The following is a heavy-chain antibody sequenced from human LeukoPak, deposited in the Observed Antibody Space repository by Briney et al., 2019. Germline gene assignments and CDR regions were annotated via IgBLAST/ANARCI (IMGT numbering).Heavy chain of an antibody. V-gene: IGHV3-11*04. CDR3: ARDRDSGYGFRFDP. D-gene: IGHD5-12*01. J-gene: IGHJ5*02. Sequence: GGSLRLSCAASGFTFSDYNMRWIRQAPGKGLEWVSSISRSGSTKYYADSVKGRFTISRDNAKNSLYLQMNSLRAEDTAVYYCARDRDSGYGFRFDPWGQGTLVTVSS. CDR2: ISRSGSTK. CDR1: GFTFSDYN.